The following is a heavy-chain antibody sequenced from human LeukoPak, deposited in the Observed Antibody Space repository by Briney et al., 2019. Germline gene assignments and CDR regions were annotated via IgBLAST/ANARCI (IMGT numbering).Heavy chain of an antibody. CDR1: GLTFSNYG. D-gene: IGHD3-22*01. Sequence: EASVKVSCKASGLTFSNYGITWVRQAPGQGLEWVGWISAYDGNTNYAQKFQGRVTMTRDTSISTAHMELSSLRSEDTAVYYCATTNYYESSGYPGHWGQGTLVTVSS. CDR3: ATTNYYESSGYPGH. CDR2: ISAYDGNT. V-gene: IGHV1-18*01. J-gene: IGHJ4*02.